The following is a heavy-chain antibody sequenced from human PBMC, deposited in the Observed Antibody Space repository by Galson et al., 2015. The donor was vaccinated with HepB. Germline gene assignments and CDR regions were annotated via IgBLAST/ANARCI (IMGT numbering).Heavy chain of an antibody. Sequence: SVKVSCKASGYTLTGYYMHWVRQAPGQGLEWMGWINPNSGGTNYAQKFQGWVTMTTDTSTSTAYMELRSLRSDDTAVYYCARLLPPDYRSNTSHAYYYYYGMDVWGQGTTVTVSS. J-gene: IGHJ6*02. CDR3: ARLLPPDYRSNTSHAYYYYYGMDV. D-gene: IGHD2/OR15-2a*01. CDR1: GYTLTGYY. V-gene: IGHV1-2*04. CDR2: INPNSGGT.